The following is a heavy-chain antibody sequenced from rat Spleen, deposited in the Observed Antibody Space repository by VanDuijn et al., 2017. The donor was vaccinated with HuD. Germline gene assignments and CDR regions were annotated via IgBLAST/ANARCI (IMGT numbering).Heavy chain of an antibody. CDR3: TRHDYPGVTTNWFAF. V-gene: IGHV5-25*01. J-gene: IGHJ3*01. CDR1: GFTFNNYD. Sequence: EVQLVESGGGLVQPGRSLKLSCAASGFTFNNYDMAWVRQTPTKGLEWVTTISSDGGRNFYRDSVKGRFTISSDNARTTLYLQMDILRSEDTSTYYCTRHDYPGVTTNWFAFLGQGTLVTVSS. D-gene: IGHD1-4*01. CDR2: ISSDGGRN.